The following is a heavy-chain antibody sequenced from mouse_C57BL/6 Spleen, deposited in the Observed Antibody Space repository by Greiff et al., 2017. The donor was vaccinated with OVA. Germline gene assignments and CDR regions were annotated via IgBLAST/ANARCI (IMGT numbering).Heavy chain of an antibody. D-gene: IGHD2-3*01. J-gene: IGHJ4*01. V-gene: IGHV14-3*01. CDR2: IDPANGNT. CDR1: GFNIKNTY. Sequence: EVQLVESVAELVRPGASVKLSCTASGFNIKNTYMHWVKQRPEQGLEWIGRIDPANGNTKYAPKFQGKATITVDTSSNTAYLQLSSLTSEDTAIYYCARWWRDGYNYYAMDYWGQGTSVTVSS. CDR3: ARWWRDGYNYYAMDY.